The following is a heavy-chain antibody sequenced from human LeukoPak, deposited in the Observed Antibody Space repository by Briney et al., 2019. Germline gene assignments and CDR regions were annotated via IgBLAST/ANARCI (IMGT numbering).Heavy chain of an antibody. J-gene: IGHJ4*02. CDR1: GGSFSGYY. D-gene: IGHD3-10*01. CDR2: IYHSGST. Sequence: PSETLSLTCAVYGGSFSGYYWSWIRQPPGKGLEWIGSIYHSGSTSYNASLKSRVTISVDTSKNQFSLKLSSVTAADTAVYYCAKEWGSGSYYNWYNFDFWGQGTLVTVSS. CDR3: AKEWGSGSYYNWYNFDF. V-gene: IGHV4-34*01.